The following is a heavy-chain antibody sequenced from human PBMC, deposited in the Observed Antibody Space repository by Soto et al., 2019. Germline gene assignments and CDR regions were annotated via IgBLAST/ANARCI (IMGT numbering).Heavy chain of an antibody. Sequence: EVQLVESGGGSVQPGGSLRLSCAASGFTFSTFSMNWVRQAPGRGLEWISYISGGGRPISYADSVKGRFTISRDNAKNSLYLQTDSLTDKDTAVYYCARDLGWAFDSWGQGTLVTVSS. V-gene: IGHV3-48*02. CDR1: GFTFSTFS. D-gene: IGHD6-19*01. CDR3: ARDLGWAFDS. CDR2: ISGGGRPI. J-gene: IGHJ4*02.